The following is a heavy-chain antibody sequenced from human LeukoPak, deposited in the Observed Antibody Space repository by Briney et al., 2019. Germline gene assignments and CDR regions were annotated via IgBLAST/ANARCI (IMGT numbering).Heavy chain of an antibody. CDR3: ARRRYYDSSGYFRAFDI. Sequence: SETLSLTCTVSGGSISSSGYYWGWIRQPPGKGLEWIGSIYYSGSTYYNPSLKSRVTISVDTSKNQFSLKLSSVTAADTAVYYCARRRYYDSSGYFRAFDIWGQGTMVTVSS. J-gene: IGHJ3*02. V-gene: IGHV4-39*01. CDR1: GGSISSSGYY. D-gene: IGHD3-22*01. CDR2: IYYSGST.